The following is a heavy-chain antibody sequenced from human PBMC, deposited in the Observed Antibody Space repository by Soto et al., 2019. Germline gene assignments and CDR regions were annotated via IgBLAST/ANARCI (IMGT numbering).Heavy chain of an antibody. CDR2: INHSGST. D-gene: IGHD6-13*01. CDR3: ARGVAAAGTVEWFDP. V-gene: IGHV4-34*01. CDR1: GGSFSGYY. J-gene: IGHJ5*02. Sequence: SETLSLTCAVYGGSFSGYYWSWIRQPPGKGLEWIGEINHSGSTNYNPSLKSRVTISVDTSKNQFSLKLSSVTAADTAVYYCARGVAAAGTVEWFDPWGQGTLVTVSS.